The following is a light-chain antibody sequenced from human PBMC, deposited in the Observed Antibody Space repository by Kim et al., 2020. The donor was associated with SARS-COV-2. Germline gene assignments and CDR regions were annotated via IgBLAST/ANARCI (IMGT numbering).Light chain of an antibody. J-gene: IGLJ3*02. V-gene: IGLV2-14*03. CDR3: SSYTASNSWV. CDR2: DVS. Sequence: QSALTQPASVSGSPGQSITISCTGTSSDVGGYNYVSWYQQHPGKAPKLMIYDVSKRPSGVSNRFSGSESGNTASLTISGLQAEDEADYYCSSYTASNSWVFGGGTQLTVL. CDR1: SSDVGGYNY.